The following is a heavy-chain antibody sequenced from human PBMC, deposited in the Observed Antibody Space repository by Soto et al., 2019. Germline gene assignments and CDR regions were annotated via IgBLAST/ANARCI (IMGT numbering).Heavy chain of an antibody. J-gene: IGHJ4*02. D-gene: IGHD3-10*01. CDR2: IYYSGST. V-gene: IGHV4-59*12. CDR1: GGSIDTYY. CDR3: ARDSGVTMVRGLDY. Sequence: SETLSLTCTVSGGSIDTYYWSWIRQPPGKGLQWIGYIYYSGSTTYSPSLKSRVTISVDTSKNQFSLKLSSVTAADTAVYYCARDSGVTMVRGLDYWGQGNLVTVSS.